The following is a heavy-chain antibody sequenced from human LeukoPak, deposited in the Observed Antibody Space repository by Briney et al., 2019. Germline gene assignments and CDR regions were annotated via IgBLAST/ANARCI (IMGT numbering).Heavy chain of an antibody. Sequence: PGGSLRLSCAASGFTFSTYAMHWVRQAPGKGLEWVALISYVGDNKYYADSVKGRFTISRDNSKNTLYLQMDSLRSDDTAVYYCAKAHLGGRCGGGSCYEDYWGQGTLVIVSS. V-gene: IGHV3-30*18. CDR3: AKAHLGGRCGGGSCYEDY. D-gene: IGHD2-15*01. CDR2: ISYVGDNK. J-gene: IGHJ4*02. CDR1: GFTFSTYA.